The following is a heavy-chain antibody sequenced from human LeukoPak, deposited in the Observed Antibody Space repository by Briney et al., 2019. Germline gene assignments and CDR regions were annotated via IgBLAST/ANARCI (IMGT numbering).Heavy chain of an antibody. Sequence: SQTLSLTCAISGDSVSNNRASWGWIRQSPSRGLEWLGRTYYRPQWFDDYAPSLRSRITINPDTSKNQFSLQLTSVTPEDTAVYYCVRIRGLGLFDYWGQGTLVTVSS. J-gene: IGHJ4*02. CDR1: GDSVSNNRAS. D-gene: IGHD1-26*01. V-gene: IGHV6-1*01. CDR3: VRIRGLGLFDY. CDR2: TYYRPQWFD.